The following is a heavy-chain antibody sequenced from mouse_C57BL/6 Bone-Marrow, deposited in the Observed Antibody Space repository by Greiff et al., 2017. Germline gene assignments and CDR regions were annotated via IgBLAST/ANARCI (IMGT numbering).Heavy chain of an antibody. V-gene: IGHV5-17*01. J-gene: IGHJ4*01. CDR2: ISSGSSTI. CDR1: GFTFSDSG. CDR3: ASAYARDY. Sequence: EVKLVESGGGLVKPGGSLKLSCAASGFTFSDSGMHWVRQAPEKGLEWVAYISSGSSTIYYADTVKGRFTISRDNAKNNLFLQMTSLRSEDTAMYYCASAYARDYWGRGKSVPV.